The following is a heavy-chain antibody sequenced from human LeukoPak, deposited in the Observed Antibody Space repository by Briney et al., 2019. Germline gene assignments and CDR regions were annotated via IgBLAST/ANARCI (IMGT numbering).Heavy chain of an antibody. CDR2: INPNSGGT. V-gene: IGHV1-2*02. CDR1: GYTFTGYY. J-gene: IGHJ5*02. D-gene: IGHD1-1*01. Sequence: ASVKVSRKASGYTFTGYYMHWVRQAPGQGLEWMGWINPNSGGTNYAQKFQGRVTMTRDTSISTAYTELSRLRSDDTAVYYCARAGTTGTMWYNWFDPWGQGTLVTVSS. CDR3: ARAGTTGTMWYNWFDP.